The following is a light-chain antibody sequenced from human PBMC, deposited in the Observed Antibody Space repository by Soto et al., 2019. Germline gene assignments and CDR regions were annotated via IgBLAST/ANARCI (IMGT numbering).Light chain of an antibody. Sequence: DIQMTQSPSTLSASVGDRVTFTCRASQNINSRLAWYQQKAGRAPNFLIYEASTLESGVPPRFSGSGSGTDFTLTISSLQPDDFATYYCQQYNSYPLTFGGGTKVEIK. CDR3: QQYNSYPLT. CDR1: QNINSR. J-gene: IGKJ4*01. CDR2: EAS. V-gene: IGKV1-5*03.